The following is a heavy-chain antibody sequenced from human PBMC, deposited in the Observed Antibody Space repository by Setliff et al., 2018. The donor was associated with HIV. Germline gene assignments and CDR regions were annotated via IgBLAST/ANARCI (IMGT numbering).Heavy chain of an antibody. Sequence: GSLRLSCAASGFTFSSYWMHWVRQAPGKGLVWVSRINTDGRKTTYADSVKGRFTVSRDNAKNTLYLQMNSLRAEDTAVYYCARVASGYDYGWLDPWGQGTLVTVSS. CDR1: GFTFSSYW. CDR3: ARVASGYDYGWLDP. V-gene: IGHV3-74*03. J-gene: IGHJ5*02. CDR2: INTDGRKT. D-gene: IGHD5-12*01.